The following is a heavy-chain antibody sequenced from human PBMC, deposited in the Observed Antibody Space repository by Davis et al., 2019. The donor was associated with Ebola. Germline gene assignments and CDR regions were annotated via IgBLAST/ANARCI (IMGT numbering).Heavy chain of an antibody. CDR1: GGSISSYY. CDR2: IYYSGST. CDR3: ARQFSGNYYWFDH. D-gene: IGHD1-26*01. Sequence: MPSETLSLTCTVSGGSISSYYWSWIRQPPGKGLEWIGYIYYSGSTNYNPSLKSRVTMSLDTSKNQFSLRLSSVTAADTAVYYCARQFSGNYYWFDHWGQGTLVIVSS. V-gene: IGHV4-59*08. J-gene: IGHJ5*02.